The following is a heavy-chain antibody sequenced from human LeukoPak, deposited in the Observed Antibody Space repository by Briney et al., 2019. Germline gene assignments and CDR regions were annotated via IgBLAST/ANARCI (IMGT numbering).Heavy chain of an antibody. D-gene: IGHD2-2*01. V-gene: IGHV4-34*01. CDR3: AKRKYCSSTSCYYFDY. J-gene: IGHJ4*02. CDR2: INHSGST. Sequence: SETLSLTCAVYGGSFSGYYWSWIRQPPGKGLEWIGEINHSGSTNYNPSLKSRVTISVDTSKNQFSLKPSSVTAADTAVYYCAKRKYCSSTSCYYFDYWGQGTLVTVSS. CDR1: GGSFSGYY.